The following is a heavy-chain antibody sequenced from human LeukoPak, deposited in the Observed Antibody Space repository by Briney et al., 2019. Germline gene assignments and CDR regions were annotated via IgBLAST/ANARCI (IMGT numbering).Heavy chain of an antibody. V-gene: IGHV1-24*01. J-gene: IGHJ4*02. CDR3: ATGPPKNYYYDSSGYSRREIDY. Sequence: ASVKVSCKVSGYTLTELSMHWVRQAPGKGLEWMGGFDPEDGETIYAQKFQGRVTMTEDTSTDTAYMELSSLRSEDTAVYYCATGPPKNYYYDSSGYSRREIDYWGQETLVTVSS. D-gene: IGHD3-22*01. CDR2: FDPEDGET. CDR1: GYTLTELS.